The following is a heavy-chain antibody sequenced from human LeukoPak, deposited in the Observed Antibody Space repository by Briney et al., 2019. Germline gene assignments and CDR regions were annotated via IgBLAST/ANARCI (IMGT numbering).Heavy chain of an antibody. CDR1: GFTFSSYA. CDR3: AHGAMYQLDY. V-gene: IGHV3-30*04. D-gene: IGHD2-2*01. J-gene: IGHJ4*02. Sequence: GGSLRLSCAASGFTFSSYAMDWVRQAPGKGLEWVAVISYDGSNKYYADSVKGRFTISRDNSENTLFLQMNSLRAEDTAVYYCAHGAMYQLDYWGQGTLVTVSS. CDR2: ISYDGSNK.